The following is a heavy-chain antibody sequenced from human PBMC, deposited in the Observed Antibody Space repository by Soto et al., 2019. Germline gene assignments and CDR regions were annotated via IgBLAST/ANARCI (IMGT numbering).Heavy chain of an antibody. V-gene: IGHV3-30*04. J-gene: IGHJ4*02. CDR2: ISYEGRLK. CDR1: GFTFSAYA. CDR3: AGSAPTDY. Sequence: GGSLRLSCAASGFTFSAYAMHWVRQAPGRGLEWVAVISYEGRLKNYADSVKGRFTISRDNAKNSLYLQMNSLRAEDTAVYYCAGSAPTDYWGQGTLVTVSS.